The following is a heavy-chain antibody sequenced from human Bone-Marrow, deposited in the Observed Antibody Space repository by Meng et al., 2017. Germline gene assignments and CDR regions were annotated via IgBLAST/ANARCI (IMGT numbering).Heavy chain of an antibody. D-gene: IGHD3-10*01. CDR3: ARSWDDYGAGSYSQD. CDR1: GFTFSSSA. CDR2: ISYDGSNK. J-gene: IGHJ4*02. V-gene: IGHV3-30-3*01. Sequence: GESLKISCAASGFTFSSSAMHWVRQAPGRGLEWVAVISYDGSNKYYAESVKGRLTISRDNSRNTLFLQMKSLKADDAAVYYCARSWDDYGAGSYSQDWGLGTLVTVSS.